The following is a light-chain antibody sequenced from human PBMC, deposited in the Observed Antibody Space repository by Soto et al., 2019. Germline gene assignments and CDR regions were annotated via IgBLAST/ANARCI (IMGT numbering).Light chain of an antibody. Sequence: TQSPGTLSLSPGERATLSCRASQSVSSSFLAWYQQKPGQAPRLLIYGASTRATGIPARFSGSGSGTEFTLTISSLQSEDFAVYYCQQYNNWPRPVGQLTKVAI. CDR3: QQYNNWPRP. J-gene: IGKJ1*01. CDR1: QSVSSS. CDR2: GAS. V-gene: IGKV3-15*01.